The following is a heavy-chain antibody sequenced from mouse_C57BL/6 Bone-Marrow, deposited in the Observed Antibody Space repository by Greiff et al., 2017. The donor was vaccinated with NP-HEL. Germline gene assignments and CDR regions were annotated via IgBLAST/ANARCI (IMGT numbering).Heavy chain of an antibody. CDR3: ARGSSGYGRAMDY. Sequence: VQLQQSGAEPVKPGASVKMSCKASGYTFTTYPIEWMKQNHGKSLEWIGNFHPYNDDTKYNEKFKGKATLTVEKSSSTVYLELSRLTSDDSAVYYCARGSSGYGRAMDYWGQGTSVTVSS. V-gene: IGHV1-47*01. J-gene: IGHJ4*01. D-gene: IGHD3-2*02. CDR2: FHPYNDDT. CDR1: GYTFTTYP.